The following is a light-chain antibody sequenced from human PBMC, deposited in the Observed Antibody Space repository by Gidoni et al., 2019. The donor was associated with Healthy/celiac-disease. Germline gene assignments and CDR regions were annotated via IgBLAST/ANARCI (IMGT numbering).Light chain of an antibody. CDR1: QSSSSY. Sequence: DIQMTQYPSSLSASVADRVTITCRASQSSSSYLNWYKQRPGKAPQVLIYAVSSLQSWVPSRFSCTGSGTDFTLLIRCLHPEVFATYYCQQSYSSLLFGQGTKVEIK. J-gene: IGKJ1*01. CDR2: AVS. V-gene: IGKV1-39*01. CDR3: QQSYSSLL.